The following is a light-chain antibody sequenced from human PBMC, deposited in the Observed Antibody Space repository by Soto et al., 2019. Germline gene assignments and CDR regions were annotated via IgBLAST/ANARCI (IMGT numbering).Light chain of an antibody. V-gene: IGKV3-20*01. CDR1: QSIGRRY. J-gene: IGKJ4*01. CDR2: DTS. Sequence: PGERATLSCRASQSIGRRYLAWYQQKPGQGPMLLIYDTSERASDIPDRFSGSGSGTDFTLTISRLVPEDFAVYYCQYQGTFGGGTKVEIK. CDR3: QYQGT.